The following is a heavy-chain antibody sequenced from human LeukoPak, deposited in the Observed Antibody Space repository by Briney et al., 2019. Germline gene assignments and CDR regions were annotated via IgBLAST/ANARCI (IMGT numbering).Heavy chain of an antibody. CDR3: ATQGPIGDTAMVKDAFDI. Sequence: VXVXXKVXXYTLXEXXMHWVRQVPGKXLEXXXXFXPEDGETIYAQKFQGRVTMTEDTSTDTAYMELSSLRSEDTAVYYCATQGPIGDTAMVKDAFDIWGQGTMVTVSS. J-gene: IGHJ3*02. V-gene: IGHV1-24*01. D-gene: IGHD5-18*01. CDR2: FXPEDGET. CDR1: XYTLXEXX.